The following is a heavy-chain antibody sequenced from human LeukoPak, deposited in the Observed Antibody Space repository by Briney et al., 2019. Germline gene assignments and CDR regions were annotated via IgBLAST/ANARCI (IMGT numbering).Heavy chain of an antibody. CDR1: GFTFSSYA. CDR3: AKDRGRGSAFDP. Sequence: GGSLRLSCAASGFTFSSYAMSWVRQAPGKGLEWVSAISGSGDFAYYADSVKGRFTISRDNSKNTLYLQMNSLRAEDTAVYYCAKDRGRGSAFDPWGQGTLVTVSS. D-gene: IGHD3-10*01. CDR2: ISGSGDFA. J-gene: IGHJ5*02. V-gene: IGHV3-23*01.